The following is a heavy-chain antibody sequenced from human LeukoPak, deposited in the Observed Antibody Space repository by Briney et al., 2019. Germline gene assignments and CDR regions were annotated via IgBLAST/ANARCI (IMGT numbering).Heavy chain of an antibody. V-gene: IGHV3-23*01. D-gene: IGHD6-25*01. CDR3: AKDYACILGSAAYYYGMDV. CDR2: ISGSGGST. CDR1: GFNFSNYA. J-gene: IGHJ6*02. Sequence: PGGSLRLSCAASGFNFSNYAMSWVRQAPGKGLEWVSAISGSGGSTYYADSVKGRFTISRDNSKNTLYLQMNSLRAEDTAVYYCAKDYACILGSAAYYYGMDVWGQGTTVTVSS.